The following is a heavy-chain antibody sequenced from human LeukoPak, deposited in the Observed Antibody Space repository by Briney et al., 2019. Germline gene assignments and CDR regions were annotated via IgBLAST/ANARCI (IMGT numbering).Heavy chain of an antibody. CDR3: ATPPFEALYSGYDPRGAFDI. J-gene: IGHJ3*02. D-gene: IGHD5-12*01. Sequence: ASVKVSCKVSGYTLTELSMHWVRQAPGKGLEWMGGFDPEDGETIYAQKFQGRVTMTEDTSTDTAYMELSSLRSEDTAVYYCATPPFEALYSGYDPRGAFDIWGQGTMVTVSS. CDR1: GYTLTELS. CDR2: FDPEDGET. V-gene: IGHV1-24*01.